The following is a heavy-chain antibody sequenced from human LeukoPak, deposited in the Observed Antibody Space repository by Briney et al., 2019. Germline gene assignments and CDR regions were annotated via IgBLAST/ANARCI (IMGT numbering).Heavy chain of an antibody. D-gene: IGHD5-12*01. J-gene: IGHJ4*02. Sequence: GGSLRLSCAASGFAFSDYWMTWVRQAPGKGLEWVAHINQDGSKEHYMDSVKARFPISRDNAKNPLSLQMNSLRAEDTAVYYCVRDGGVSGYDLLDYWGQGTLVTVSS. CDR2: INQDGSKE. V-gene: IGHV3-7*01. CDR3: VRDGGVSGYDLLDY. CDR1: GFAFSDYW.